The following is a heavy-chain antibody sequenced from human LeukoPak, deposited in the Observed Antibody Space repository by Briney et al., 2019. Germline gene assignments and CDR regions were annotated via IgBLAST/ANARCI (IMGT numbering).Heavy chain of an antibody. Sequence: GASLKDSSEAPRYTFTGYYIQWVPQTLEQGLEWMGRINHNSGGTNYAQKFQGRVTMTRDTSISTAYMELSRLRSDDTAVYYCAREGDIVVVPAAMVDYWGQGTLVTVSS. D-gene: IGHD2-2*01. CDR1: RYTFTGYY. J-gene: IGHJ4*02. CDR3: AREGDIVVVPAAMVDY. CDR2: INHNSGGT. V-gene: IGHV1-2*06.